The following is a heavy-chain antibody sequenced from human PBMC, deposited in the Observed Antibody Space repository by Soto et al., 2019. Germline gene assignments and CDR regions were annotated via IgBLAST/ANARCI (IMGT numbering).Heavy chain of an antibody. Sequence: QVQLVESGGGVVQPGRSLRLSCAASGFTFSSYAMHWVHQAPGKGLEWVAVISYDGSNKYYADSVKGRFTISRDNSKNTLYLQMNSLRAEDTAVYYCARETYYDFWSGPYYGMDVWGQGTTVTVSS. CDR1: GFTFSSYA. D-gene: IGHD3-3*01. CDR2: ISYDGSNK. J-gene: IGHJ6*02. CDR3: ARETYYDFWSGPYYGMDV. V-gene: IGHV3-30-3*01.